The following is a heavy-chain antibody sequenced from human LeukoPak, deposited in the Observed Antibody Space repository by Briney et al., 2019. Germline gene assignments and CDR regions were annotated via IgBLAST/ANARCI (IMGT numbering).Heavy chain of an antibody. Sequence: GGSLRLSCAVSGFTFSNFWMSWVRQAPGRGLEWVPNIHPEGNEKYHVESVKGRFTISRDNAKNLLFLQMNGLRVEDTAVYYCARGDDFSGDHWGQGTLVTVSS. CDR1: GFTFSNFW. CDR2: IHPEGNEK. D-gene: IGHD1-1*01. V-gene: IGHV3-7*04. J-gene: IGHJ4*02. CDR3: ARGDDFSGDH.